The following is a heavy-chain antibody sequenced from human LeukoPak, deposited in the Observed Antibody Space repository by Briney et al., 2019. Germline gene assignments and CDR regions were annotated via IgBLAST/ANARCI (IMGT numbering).Heavy chain of an antibody. CDR2: ISGGGGST. V-gene: IGHV3-23*01. CDR3: AKVGGYHPIGDVFDI. J-gene: IGHJ3*02. CDR1: GFTFSSYA. Sequence: GGSLRLSCAASGFTFSSYAMSWVRQAPGEGLEWVSGISGGGGSTYYADSVKGRFTISRDKSKNTLFLRMDILRAEDTAVYYCAKVGGYHPIGDVFDIWGQGTMVTVSS. D-gene: IGHD3-22*01.